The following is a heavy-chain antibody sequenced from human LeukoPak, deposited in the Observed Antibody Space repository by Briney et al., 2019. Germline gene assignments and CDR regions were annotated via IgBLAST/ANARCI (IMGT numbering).Heavy chain of an antibody. D-gene: IGHD3-22*01. Sequence: PWETLSLTCTVSGGSISSSSYYWGWIRQPPGKGLEWIGSIYYSGSTYYNPSLKSRVTISVDTSKNQFSLKLSSVTAADTAVYYCARQVSSGYYLYWGQGTLVTVSS. CDR1: GGSISSSSYY. CDR2: IYYSGST. V-gene: IGHV4-39*01. CDR3: ARQVSSGYYLY. J-gene: IGHJ4*02.